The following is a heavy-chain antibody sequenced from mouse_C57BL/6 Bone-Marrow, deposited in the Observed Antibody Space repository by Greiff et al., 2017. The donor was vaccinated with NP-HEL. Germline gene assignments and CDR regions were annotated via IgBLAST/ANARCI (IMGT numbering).Heavy chain of an antibody. CDR2: IWSDGST. Sequence: VQLQQSGPGLVAPSQSLSITCTVSGFSLTSYGVHWVRQPPGKGLEWLVVIWSDGSTTYNSALKSRLSISKDNSKSQVFLKMNSLQTDDTAMYYCARGYDGYYYAMDYWGQGTSVTVSS. CDR3: ARGYDGYYYAMDY. V-gene: IGHV2-6*03. CDR1: GFSLTSYG. D-gene: IGHD2-3*01. J-gene: IGHJ4*01.